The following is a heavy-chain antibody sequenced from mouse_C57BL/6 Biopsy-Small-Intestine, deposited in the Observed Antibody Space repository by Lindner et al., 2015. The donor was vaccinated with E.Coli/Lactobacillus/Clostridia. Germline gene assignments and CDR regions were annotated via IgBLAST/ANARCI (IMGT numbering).Heavy chain of an antibody. CDR1: GYTFTSYG. V-gene: IGHV1-81*01. CDR2: IYPRSGNT. Sequence: VQLQESGAELARPGASVKLSCKASGYTFTSYGISWVKQRTGQGLEWIGEIYPRSGNTYYNEKFKGKATLTADKSFSTAYMELRSLTSEDSAVYFCARSYYGSSYPYAMDYWGQGTSVTVSS. CDR3: ARSYYGSSYPYAMDY. D-gene: IGHD1-1*01. J-gene: IGHJ4*01.